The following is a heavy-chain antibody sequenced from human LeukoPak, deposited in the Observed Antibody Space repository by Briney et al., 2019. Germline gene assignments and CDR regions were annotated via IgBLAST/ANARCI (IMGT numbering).Heavy chain of an antibody. V-gene: IGHV4-4*07. CDR1: GGSISSYY. CDR2: IYTSGST. Sequence: SETLSLTCTVSGGSISSYYWSWIRQPAGKGLEWIGRIYTSGSTNYNPSLKSRVTISVDTSKKQFSLKVRSVTAADTAVYYCARKEGGQLVNTRRWFDPWGQGTLVTVSS. D-gene: IGHD6-13*01. CDR3: ARKEGGQLVNTRRWFDP. J-gene: IGHJ5*02.